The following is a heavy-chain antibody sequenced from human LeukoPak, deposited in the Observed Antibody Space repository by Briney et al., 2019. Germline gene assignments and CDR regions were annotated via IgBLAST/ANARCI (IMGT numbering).Heavy chain of an antibody. CDR1: GFTFSSYG. D-gene: IGHD6-13*01. Sequence: GGSLRLSCAASGFTFSSYGMHWVRQAPGKGLEWVAVIWYDGSNKYYADSVKGRFTISRDNAKNSLYLQMNSLRAEDTALYYCAKDIKAAGTYNWFDPWGQGTLVTVSS. V-gene: IGHV3-33*03. J-gene: IGHJ5*02. CDR2: IWYDGSNK. CDR3: AKDIKAAGTYNWFDP.